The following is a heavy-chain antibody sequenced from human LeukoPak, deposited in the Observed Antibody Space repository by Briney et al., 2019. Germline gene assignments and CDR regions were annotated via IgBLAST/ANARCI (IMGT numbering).Heavy chain of an antibody. Sequence: PGGSLRLSCAASGFTFSSYAMSWVRQAPGKGLEWVSAISGSGGSTYYADSVKGRFTISRDNSKNTLNLQMNSLRAEDTAVYYCAKDQDDYYDSSGYDYWGQGTLVTVSS. CDR1: GFTFSSYA. J-gene: IGHJ4*02. CDR3: AKDQDDYYDSSGYDY. CDR2: ISGSGGST. D-gene: IGHD3-22*01. V-gene: IGHV3-23*01.